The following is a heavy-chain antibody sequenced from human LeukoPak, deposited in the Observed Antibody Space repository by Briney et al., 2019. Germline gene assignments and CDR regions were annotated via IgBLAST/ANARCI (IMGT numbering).Heavy chain of an antibody. CDR1: GFTFSSYG. J-gene: IGHJ3*02. Sequence: PGGSLRLSCAASGFTFSSYGMKWVRQAPGKGLEWVSYISSSSGSIYYADSVKGRFTISRDNAKNSLYLQMNSLRAEDTAVYYCARYVGYEASDIWGQGTMVTVSS. CDR2: ISSSSGSI. D-gene: IGHD1-1*01. CDR3: ARYVGYEASDI. V-gene: IGHV3-48*01.